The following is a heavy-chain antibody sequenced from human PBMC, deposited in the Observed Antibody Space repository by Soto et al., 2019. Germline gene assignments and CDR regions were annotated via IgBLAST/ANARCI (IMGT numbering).Heavy chain of an antibody. V-gene: IGHV2-5*02. CDR3: ARFDYYDY. CDR1: GFSLSTSREG. CDR2: VYWDDDK. J-gene: IGHJ4*02. Sequence: QITLKESGPTLVKPTQTLTLTCTFSGFSLSTSREGVGWIRQPPGKALEWLAVVYWDDDKRYSPSLKSRLSITKDTSTNQVVLIMTNMDPVDTATYYCARFDYYDYWGQGTLVTVSS.